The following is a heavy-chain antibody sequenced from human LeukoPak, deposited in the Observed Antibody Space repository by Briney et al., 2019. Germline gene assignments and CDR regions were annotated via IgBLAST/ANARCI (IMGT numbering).Heavy chain of an antibody. D-gene: IGHD6-13*01. V-gene: IGHV4-39*01. CDR2: IYYSGST. Sequence: EASETLSHTCTVSGGSISSSSYYWGWIRQPPGKGLEWIGSIYYSGSTYYNPSLKSRVTISVDTSKNQFSLKLSSVTAADTAVYYCARVADSSSCIDYWGQGTLVTVSS. J-gene: IGHJ4*02. CDR3: ARVADSSSCIDY. CDR1: GGSISSSSYY.